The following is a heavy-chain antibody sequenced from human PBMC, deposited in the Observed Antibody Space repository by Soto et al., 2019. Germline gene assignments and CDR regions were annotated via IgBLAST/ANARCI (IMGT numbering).Heavy chain of an antibody. J-gene: IGHJ4*02. Sequence: QVQLVQSGAEVTKPGASVKLSCKASGYTFTSYYIHWVRQAPGQGLEWVAMINPGGGRTKNAQMFQGRVTLTRDTSTGTVDMEQSSLTSADTAVYYCARGPSCGGDCYLFDYWGQGSLVTVSS. CDR3: ARGPSCGGDCYLFDY. CDR1: GYTFTSYY. D-gene: IGHD2-21*02. V-gene: IGHV1-46*01. CDR2: INPGGGRT.